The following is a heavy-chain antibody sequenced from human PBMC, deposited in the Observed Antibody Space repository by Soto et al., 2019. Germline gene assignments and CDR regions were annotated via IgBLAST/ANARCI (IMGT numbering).Heavy chain of an antibody. CDR3: ARTYVPGMAGFTP. D-gene: IGHD1-1*01. CDR2: MMAEVKTK. V-gene: IGHV3-74*01. Sequence: GESLRLSXAASGFTFSNYCMHWVRQVPGEGLGWVSRMMAEVKTKSYADSVKGRFTISRDNAKKTLYLQIASLRLEEPAVYYCARTYVPGMAGFTPWGKGTLSTVS. J-gene: IGHJ5*02. CDR1: GFTFSNYC.